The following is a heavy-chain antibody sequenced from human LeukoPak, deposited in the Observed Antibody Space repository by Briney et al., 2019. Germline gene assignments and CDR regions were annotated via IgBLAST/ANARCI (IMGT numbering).Heavy chain of an antibody. V-gene: IGHV4-61*02. J-gene: IGHJ5*02. Sequence: SQTLSLTCTVSGGSISSGGYYWSWIRQPAGKGLEWIGRIYTSGSTNYNPSLKSRVTMSVDTSKNQFSLKLSSVTAADTAVYYCARDRASLIVPNWFDPWGQGTLVTVSS. D-gene: IGHD2-8*01. CDR1: GGSISSGGYY. CDR2: IYTSGST. CDR3: ARDRASLIVPNWFDP.